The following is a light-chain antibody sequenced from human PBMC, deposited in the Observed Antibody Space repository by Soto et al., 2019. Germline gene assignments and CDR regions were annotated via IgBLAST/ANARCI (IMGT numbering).Light chain of an antibody. Sequence: DIVMTQSPPTLSLSPGERVTLSCRASQSVSSSYLTWYQQKPGQAPRLLIYGASTRATGIPARFRGSGSGTDFTLTISSLQPEDFAVYYCQQDYNLPRTFGQGTKVDIK. V-gene: IGKV3D-7*01. CDR2: GAS. J-gene: IGKJ1*01. CDR3: QQDYNLPRT. CDR1: QSVSSSY.